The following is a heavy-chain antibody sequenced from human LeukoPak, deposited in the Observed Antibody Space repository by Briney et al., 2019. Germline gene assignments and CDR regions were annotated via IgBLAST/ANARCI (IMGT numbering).Heavy chain of an antibody. V-gene: IGHV3-23*01. CDR1: GFTFSSYA. D-gene: IGHD3-10*02. Sequence: GGSLRLSCAASGFTFSSYAMSGVRQAPGKGLEWVSAISGSGGSTYYADSVRGRFTISRDNSKNTLYLQMNSLRAEDTAVYYCAKDRSAWFLFGELLWGQGTLVTVSS. CDR3: AKDRSAWFLFGELL. J-gene: IGHJ4*02. CDR2: ISGSGGST.